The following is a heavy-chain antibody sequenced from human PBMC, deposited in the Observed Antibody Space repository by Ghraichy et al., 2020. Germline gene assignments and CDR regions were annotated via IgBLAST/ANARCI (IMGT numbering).Heavy chain of an antibody. CDR1: GFTFRSYS. V-gene: IGHV3-21*01. D-gene: IGHD3-3*01. J-gene: IGHJ4*02. CDR3: ARGSGDS. Sequence: GESLNISCAASGFTFRSYSMNWVRQAPGKGLEWVSSISSSSSYIYSADSVKGRFTISRDNAKNSLYLQMNSLRAEDTAVYYCARGSGDSWGQGTLVTVSS. CDR2: ISSSSSYI.